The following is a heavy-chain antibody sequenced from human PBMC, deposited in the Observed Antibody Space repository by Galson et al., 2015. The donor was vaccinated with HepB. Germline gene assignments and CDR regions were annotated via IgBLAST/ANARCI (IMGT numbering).Heavy chain of an antibody. CDR3: AKPTGWSSGWFHDAFDI. CDR1: GFTFSSYA. CDR2: ISGSGGST. Sequence: SLRLSCAASGFTFSSYAMSWVRQAPGKGLEWVSAISGSGGSTYYADSVKGRFTISRDNSKNTLYLQMNSLRAEDTAVYYCAKPTGWSSGWFHDAFDIWGQGTMVTVSS. J-gene: IGHJ3*02. V-gene: IGHV3-23*01. D-gene: IGHD6-19*01.